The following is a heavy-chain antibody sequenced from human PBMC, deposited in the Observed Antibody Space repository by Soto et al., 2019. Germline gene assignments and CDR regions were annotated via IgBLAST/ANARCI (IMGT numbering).Heavy chain of an antibody. D-gene: IGHD3-3*01. Sequence: EVQLVESGGGLVQPGESLRLSCAASGFSFSSSWMHWVRQAPGKGLVWVSRINNDGSNTRYADSVKGRFTVSRDNAKNTLYLQMNSLRAEETAVYYCARPYDFWTGYYLPGDSWGQGTLVTVSS. CDR2: INNDGSNT. J-gene: IGHJ5*02. CDR3: ARPYDFWTGYYLPGDS. CDR1: GFSFSSSW. V-gene: IGHV3-74*01.